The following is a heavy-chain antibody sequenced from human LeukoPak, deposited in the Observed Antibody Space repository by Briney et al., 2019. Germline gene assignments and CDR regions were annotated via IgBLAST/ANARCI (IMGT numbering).Heavy chain of an antibody. D-gene: IGHD4-17*01. Sequence: PSETLSLTCTVSGGSISSSSYYWGWIRQPPGKGLEWIGSIYYSGSTYYNPSLKSRVTISVDTSKNQFSLKLSSVTAADTAVYYCSSTHDYGDYGNLFDYWGQGTLVTVSS. V-gene: IGHV4-39*07. CDR3: SSTHDYGDYGNLFDY. CDR1: GGSISSSSYY. CDR2: IYYSGST. J-gene: IGHJ4*02.